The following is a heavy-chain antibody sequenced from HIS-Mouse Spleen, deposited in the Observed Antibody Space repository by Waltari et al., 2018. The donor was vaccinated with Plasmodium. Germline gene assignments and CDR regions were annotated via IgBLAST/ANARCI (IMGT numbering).Heavy chain of an antibody. CDR3: AKEVLGYYDFWSRPDY. CDR1: GLTFSSYG. Sequence: QVQLVESGGGVVKPGRSLSLSCAACGLTFSSYGMHWVRQAPGKGLEWVAVISYDGSNKYYADSVKGRFTISRDNSKNTLYLQMNSLRAEDTAVYYCAKEVLGYYDFWSRPDYWGQGTLVTVSS. D-gene: IGHD3-3*01. V-gene: IGHV3-30*18. CDR2: ISYDGSNK. J-gene: IGHJ4*02.